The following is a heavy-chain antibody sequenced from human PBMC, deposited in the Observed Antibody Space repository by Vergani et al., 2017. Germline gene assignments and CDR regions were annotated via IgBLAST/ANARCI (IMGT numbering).Heavy chain of an antibody. V-gene: IGHV3-49*01. CDR2: IRSKAYGGTT. D-gene: IGHD3-22*01. CDR1: GFTFGDYA. Sequence: EVQLVESGGGLVQPGRSLRLSCTASGFTFGDYAMSWFRQAPGKGLEWVGFIRSKAYGGTTEYAESVKGRFTISRDSSKSTLYLEMNSLSVEDTAMYYCAKIFGWDSSGFDDYWGQGTLVTVSS. CDR3: AKIFGWDSSGFDDY. J-gene: IGHJ4*02.